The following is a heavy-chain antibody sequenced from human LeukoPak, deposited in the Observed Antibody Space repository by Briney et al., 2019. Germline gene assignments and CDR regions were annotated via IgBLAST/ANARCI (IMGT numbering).Heavy chain of an antibody. CDR2: IIPIFGTA. CDR1: GGTFSSYA. CDR3: AREGDVVVPAASSFDY. J-gene: IGHJ4*02. D-gene: IGHD2-2*01. V-gene: IGHV1-69*06. Sequence: SVKVSCKASGGTFSSYAISWVRQAPGQGLEWMGGIIPIFGTANYAQKFQGRVTITADKSTSTAYMELSSLRSEDTAVYYCAREGDVVVPAASSFDYWGQGTLVTVSS.